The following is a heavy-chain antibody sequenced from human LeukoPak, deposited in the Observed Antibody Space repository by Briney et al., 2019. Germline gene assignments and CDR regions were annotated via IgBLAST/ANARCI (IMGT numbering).Heavy chain of an antibody. Sequence: GASVKVSCKASGYTFTSYDINWVRQAHGQGLELMGWMNPNSGTTGYAQKFRGRVTMTRNTSISTAYMELSSLRSEDTAVYYCARALRLWFGEPLDDYWGQGTLVTVSS. CDR3: ARALRLWFGEPLDDY. CDR1: GYTFTSYD. CDR2: MNPNSGTT. D-gene: IGHD3-10*01. J-gene: IGHJ4*02. V-gene: IGHV1-8*01.